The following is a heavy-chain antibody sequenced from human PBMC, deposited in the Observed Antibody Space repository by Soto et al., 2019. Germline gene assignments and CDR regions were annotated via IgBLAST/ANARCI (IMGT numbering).Heavy chain of an antibody. CDR1: GFTFKSYS. V-gene: IGHV3-48*01. Sequence: PGGSLRLSCAASGFTFKSYSMNWVRQAPGKGLEWVSYISSSSSTIYYADSVKGRFTISRDNAKNSLYLQMNSLRAEDTAVYYCASNLVVGHYYDSSGPSDYWGQGTLVTVSS. CDR3: ASNLVVGHYYDSSGPSDY. D-gene: IGHD3-22*01. J-gene: IGHJ4*02. CDR2: ISSSSSTI.